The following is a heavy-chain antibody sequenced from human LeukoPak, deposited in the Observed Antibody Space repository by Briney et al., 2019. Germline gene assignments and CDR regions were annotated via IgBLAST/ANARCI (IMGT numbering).Heavy chain of an antibody. Sequence: SETLSLTCTVSGGSISSSSYYWGWIRQPPGKGLEWIGSIYYSGSTYYNPSLKSRVTISVDTSKNQFSLKLSSVTAADTAVYYCARGMAGGAFDIWGQGTMVTVSS. CDR3: ARGMAGGAFDI. D-gene: IGHD6-19*01. CDR2: IYYSGST. J-gene: IGHJ3*02. V-gene: IGHV4-39*01. CDR1: GGSISSSSYY.